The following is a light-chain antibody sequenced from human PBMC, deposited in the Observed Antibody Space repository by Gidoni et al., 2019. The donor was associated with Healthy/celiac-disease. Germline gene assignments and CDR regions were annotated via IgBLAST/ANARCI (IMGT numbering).Light chain of an antibody. J-gene: IGKJ3*01. CDR1: QSISSY. Sequence: IQMTQSPSSLSASVGDRVTITFRASQSISSYLNWYQQKPGKAPKLLIYAASSLQSGVPSRFSGSGSGTDFTLTISSLQPEDFATYYCQQSYSTPLFTFGPGTKVDIK. V-gene: IGKV1-39*01. CDR3: QQSYSTPLFT. CDR2: AAS.